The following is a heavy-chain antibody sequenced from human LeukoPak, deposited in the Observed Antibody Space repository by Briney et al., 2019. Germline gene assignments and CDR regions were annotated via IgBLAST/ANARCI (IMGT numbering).Heavy chain of an antibody. D-gene: IGHD2-2*01. CDR1: GFTFSSYW. Sequence: PGGSLRLSCAASGFTFSSYWMHWVRQAPGKGLVWVSRINSDGSSTSYADSVKGRFTISRDNAKNTLYLQMNSLRAEDTAVYYCARDGGYCSSTSCSPGGWLDPWGQGTLVTVSS. J-gene: IGHJ5*02. V-gene: IGHV3-74*01. CDR2: INSDGSST. CDR3: ARDGGYCSSTSCSPGGWLDP.